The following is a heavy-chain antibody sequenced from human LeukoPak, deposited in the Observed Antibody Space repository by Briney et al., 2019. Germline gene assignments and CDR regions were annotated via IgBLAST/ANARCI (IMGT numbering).Heavy chain of an antibody. V-gene: IGHV1-2*02. CDR1: GYTFTGYY. D-gene: IGHD3-3*01. CDR3: ARDREFWSGYSPRPFDY. CDR2: INPNSGGT. J-gene: IGHJ4*02. Sequence: GASVKVSCKASGYTFTGYYMHWVRQAPGQGLEWMGWINPNSGGTNYAQKFQGRVTMTRDTSISTAYMELSRLRSDDTAVYYCARDREFWSGYSPRPFDYWGQGTLVTVSS.